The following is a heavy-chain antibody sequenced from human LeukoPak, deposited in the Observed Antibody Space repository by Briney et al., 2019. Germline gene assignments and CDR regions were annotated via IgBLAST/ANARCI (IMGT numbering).Heavy chain of an antibody. D-gene: IGHD6-13*01. CDR3: ASTPSSSWLY. CDR2: IYYSGST. Sequence: SETLSLTCTVSGGSISSSSYYWGWIRQPPGKGLEWIGSIYYSGSTYYNPSLKSRVTISVDTSKNQFSLKLSSVTAADTAVYYCASTPSSSWLYWGKGTLVTVSS. J-gene: IGHJ4*02. CDR1: GGSISSSSYY. V-gene: IGHV4-39*01.